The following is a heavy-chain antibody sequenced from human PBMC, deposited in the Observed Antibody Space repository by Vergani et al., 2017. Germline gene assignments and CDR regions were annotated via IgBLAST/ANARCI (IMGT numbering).Heavy chain of an antibody. CDR1: GYTFTDYY. CDR2: VDPEDGEA. D-gene: IGHD3-10*01. Sequence: EVQLIQSGAEVKKPGTTVKISCKTSGYTFTDYYIYWVQQAPGKGLEWMGRVDPEDGEAIYAEKFQGRLTISADTSMETAYLELSSLRSEETAVYDCATWPYKYGSGWPPRDYWVQGTLVTVS. J-gene: IGHJ4*02. V-gene: IGHV1-69-2*01. CDR3: ATWPYKYGSGWPPRDY.